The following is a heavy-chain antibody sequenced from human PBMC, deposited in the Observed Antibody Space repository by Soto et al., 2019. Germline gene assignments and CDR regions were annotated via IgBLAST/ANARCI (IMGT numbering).Heavy chain of an antibody. V-gene: IGHV3-23*01. CDR2: ISGSGYHT. Sequence: EVQLLESGGGLVQPGGSLRLSCAASKFTFNNYAMSWVRQAPGKGLEWVSAISGSGYHTYYADSVKGRFTISRDNSKNTLYLQMNSLRAEETALYYCAKDPADAVRESNWFDPWGQGTLVTVSS. D-gene: IGHD1-26*01. J-gene: IGHJ5*02. CDR3: AKDPADAVRESNWFDP. CDR1: KFTFNNYA.